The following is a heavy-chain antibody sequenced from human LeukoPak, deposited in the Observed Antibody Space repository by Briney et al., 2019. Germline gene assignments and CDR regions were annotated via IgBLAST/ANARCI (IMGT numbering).Heavy chain of an antibody. J-gene: IGHJ6*03. D-gene: IGHD3-10*01. CDR1: GGSISSYY. V-gene: IGHV4-59*01. CDR3: ARVEEGYGSGRRENYYYYYMDV. Sequence: SETLSLTCTVSGGSISSYYWSWIRQPPGKGLEWIWYIYYSGSTHYNTSLKSRVTISVDTSKNQFSLKLASVTAAETAVYYCARVEEGYGSGRRENYYYYYMDVWGKGTTVTISS. CDR2: IYYSGST.